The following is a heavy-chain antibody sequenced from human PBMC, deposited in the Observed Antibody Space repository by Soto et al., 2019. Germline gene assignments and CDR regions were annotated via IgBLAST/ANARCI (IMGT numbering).Heavy chain of an antibody. Sequence: GGSLRLSCAASGFTFSSYSMNWVRQAPGKGLEWVSYISSSSSTIYYADSVKGRFTISRDNAKNSLYLQMNSLRDEDTAVYYWARDREDPSGLVIMNSLDYWGQGTLVTVSS. CDR1: GFTFSSYS. V-gene: IGHV3-48*02. J-gene: IGHJ4*02. CDR2: ISSSSSTI. CDR3: ARDREDPSGLVIMNSLDY. D-gene: IGHD3-9*01.